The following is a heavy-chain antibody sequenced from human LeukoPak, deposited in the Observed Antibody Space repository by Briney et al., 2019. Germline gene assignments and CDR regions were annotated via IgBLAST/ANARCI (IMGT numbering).Heavy chain of an antibody. CDR1: GFIFSDFW. J-gene: IGHJ4*02. D-gene: IGHD3-10*01. CDR2: INEDGSVQ. V-gene: IGHV3-7*01. CDR3: ATRESSMARSH. Sequence: PGGSLRLSCVASGFIFSDFWMNWVRLVPGKGLEWVANINEDGSVQDYVGSVRGRFTIPRDNAKNSLYLHMNSVRVEDTAVYYCATRESSMARSHWGQGTLVTISS.